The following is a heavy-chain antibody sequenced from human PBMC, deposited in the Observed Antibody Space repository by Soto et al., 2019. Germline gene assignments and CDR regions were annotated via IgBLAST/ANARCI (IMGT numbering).Heavy chain of an antibody. CDR1: GGSISSGGYY. CDR2: IYYSGST. CDR3: AREGGIVGATAADY. J-gene: IGHJ4*02. D-gene: IGHD1-26*01. V-gene: IGHV4-31*03. Sequence: QVQLQESGPGLVKPSQTLSLTCTVSGGSISSGGYYWSWIRQHPGKGLEWNGYIYYSGSTYYNPSPKSRVTISVDTSKNQFSLKLSSVTAADTAVYYCAREGGIVGATAADYWGQGTLVTVSS.